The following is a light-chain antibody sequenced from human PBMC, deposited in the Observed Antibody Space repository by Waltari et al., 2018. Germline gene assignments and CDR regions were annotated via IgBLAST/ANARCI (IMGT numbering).Light chain of an antibody. CDR3: QQYGSSPFT. Sequence: EIVLTQSPGTLSLSPGESATLSCRASQSVSSNYLAWYQQKPGQAPRLLFYGASRRATGIPDRFSGSGSGTDFTLTINRLEPEDFAVYYCQQYGSSPFTFGGGTKVEIK. CDR1: QSVSSNY. J-gene: IGKJ4*01. V-gene: IGKV3-20*01. CDR2: GAS.